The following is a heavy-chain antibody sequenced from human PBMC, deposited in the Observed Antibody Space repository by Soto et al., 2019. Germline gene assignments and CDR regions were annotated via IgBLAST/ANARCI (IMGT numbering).Heavy chain of an antibody. J-gene: IGHJ5*02. CDR2: MNPKSGNT. D-gene: IGHD2-2*01. V-gene: IGHV1-8*01. CDR3: AKDTDTYCSSTSCYEGDAWFDP. CDR1: GYTFTSYD. Sequence: QVPLVQSGAEVKKPGASVKVSCKASGYTFTSYDINWVRQATGQGLECMGWMNPKSGNTGYAQKFQGRVTITRNTSISRAYMELSSVSSEDSAVYYCAKDTDTYCSSTSCYEGDAWFDPWVQATLVTGSS.